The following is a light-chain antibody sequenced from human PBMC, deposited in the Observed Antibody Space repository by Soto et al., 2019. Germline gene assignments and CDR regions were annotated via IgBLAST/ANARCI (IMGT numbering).Light chain of an antibody. J-gene: IGKJ4*01. CDR1: QGISSL. CDR3: QQAHTFPLT. Sequence: DIPMTQSPSSVSASVGDRLTITCRASQGISSLLARYQQKPGKAPKLLIYAASSLQSGVPSRFSGGGSGTDFTLTISRLQPEDFAIYYCQQAHTFPLTFGGGTKVEVK. CDR2: AAS. V-gene: IGKV1D-12*01.